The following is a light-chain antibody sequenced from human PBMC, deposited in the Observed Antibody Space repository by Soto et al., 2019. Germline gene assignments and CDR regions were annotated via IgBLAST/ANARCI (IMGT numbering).Light chain of an antibody. CDR1: SSDVGGSNY. CDR3: TSYAMSDTVI. V-gene: IGLV2-14*01. Sequence: QSVLTQPASVSGLPGQSITISCAGTSSDVGGSNYVSWYQQHPDKAPKLMIYGVNYRPADVSNRFSGSKSGNTASLTISGLQAEDEADYYCTSYAMSDTVIFGGGTKVTVL. CDR2: GVN. J-gene: IGLJ2*01.